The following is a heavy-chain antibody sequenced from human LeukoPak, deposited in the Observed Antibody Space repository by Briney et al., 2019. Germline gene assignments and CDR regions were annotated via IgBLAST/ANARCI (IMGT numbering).Heavy chain of an antibody. D-gene: IGHD3-10*01. Sequence: GGSLRLSCAASGFSVSSNYMSWVRQAPGTGLEWVSVIYSGGSTYYADSVKGRFTISRDNSKNTLDLQMNSLRAEDTAVYYCARGHYGSGTYSLDYWGQGTLVTVSS. CDR3: ARGHYGSGTYSLDY. J-gene: IGHJ4*02. V-gene: IGHV3-53*01. CDR1: GFSVSSNY. CDR2: IYSGGST.